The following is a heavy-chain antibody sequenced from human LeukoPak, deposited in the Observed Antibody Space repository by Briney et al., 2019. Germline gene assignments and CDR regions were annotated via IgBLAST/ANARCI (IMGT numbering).Heavy chain of an antibody. V-gene: IGHV3-23*01. CDR2: ISGSGGST. Sequence: HPGGSLRLSCAASGFTFSSYAMSWVRQAPGKGLEWVSAISGSGGSTYYADSVKGRFTISRDNSKNTLYLQTNSLRAEDTAVYYCAKMGYCSGGSCSCFDYWGQGTLVTVSS. J-gene: IGHJ4*02. CDR1: GFTFSSYA. D-gene: IGHD2-15*01. CDR3: AKMGYCSGGSCSCFDY.